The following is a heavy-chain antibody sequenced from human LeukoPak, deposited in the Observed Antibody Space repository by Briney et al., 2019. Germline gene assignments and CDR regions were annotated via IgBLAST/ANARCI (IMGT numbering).Heavy chain of an antibody. J-gene: IGHJ5*02. V-gene: IGHV1-69*05. CDR3: ARDPTVHYDFWSGQGNWFDP. Sequence: SVKVSCKASGGTFSSYAISWVRQAPGQGLEWMGGIIPIFGTANYAQKFQGRVTITTDESTSTAYMELSSLRSEDTAVYYCARDPTVHYDFWSGQGNWFDPWGQGTLVTVSS. CDR2: IIPIFGTA. D-gene: IGHD3-3*01. CDR1: GGTFSSYA.